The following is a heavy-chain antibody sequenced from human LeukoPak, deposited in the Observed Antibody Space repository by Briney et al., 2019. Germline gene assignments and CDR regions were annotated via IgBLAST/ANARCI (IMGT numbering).Heavy chain of an antibody. CDR3: AREGSSGYYPY. Sequence: QPGRSLRLSCAASGFTFSSYPMHWVRQAPGKGLEWVAVISYDGSEKHYADPVRGRFTISRDNSKNTLYLQMNSLGAEDTAVYYCAREGSSGYYPYWGQGILVTVSS. V-gene: IGHV3-30-3*01. J-gene: IGHJ4*02. CDR2: ISYDGSEK. D-gene: IGHD3-22*01. CDR1: GFTFSSYP.